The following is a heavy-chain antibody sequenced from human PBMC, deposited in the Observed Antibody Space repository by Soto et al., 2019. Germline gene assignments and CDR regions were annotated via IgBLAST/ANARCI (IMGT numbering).Heavy chain of an antibody. V-gene: IGHV4-59*08. CDR1: GGSISSYY. CDR3: ARQSGSHAVKSYYGMDV. J-gene: IGHJ6*02. CDR2: IYYSGST. Sequence: QVQLQESGPGLVKPSETLSLTCTVSGGSISSYYWSWIRQPPGKGLEWIGYIYYSGSTNYNPSLQSRVTIPVDTSNNPFSLKLNSVTAADTAVYYCARQSGSHAVKSYYGMDVWGQGTTVTVSS.